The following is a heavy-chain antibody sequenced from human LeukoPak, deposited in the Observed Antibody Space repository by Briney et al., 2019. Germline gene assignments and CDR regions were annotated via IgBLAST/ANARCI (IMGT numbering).Heavy chain of an antibody. CDR2: IYPGDSDT. V-gene: IGHV5-51*01. Sequence: GESLKISCKGSGYSFTNYWIGWVRQMPGKGLEWMGIIYPGDSDTRYSPSFQGQVTISADKSISTAYLQWSSLKASDTAMYYCARNNQQQPNRYYMDVWGKGTTVTVSS. CDR3: ARNNQQQPNRYYMDV. CDR1: GYSFTNYW. D-gene: IGHD6-13*01. J-gene: IGHJ6*03.